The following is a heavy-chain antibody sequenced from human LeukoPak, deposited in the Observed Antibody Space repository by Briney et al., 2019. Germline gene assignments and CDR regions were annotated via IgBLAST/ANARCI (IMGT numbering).Heavy chain of an antibody. CDR2: IKDKSYGETT. J-gene: IGHJ4*02. Sequence: GGSLRLSCAASGFSFNNAWMSWVRQAPGKGLEWVGRIKDKSYGETTDYAAPVKGRFIISRDDSKNTLYLQMNSLKTEDTAVYYCTTDPPGAFDYWGQGGLVTVSS. V-gene: IGHV3-15*01. CDR3: TTDPPGAFDY. D-gene: IGHD3-10*01. CDR1: GFSFNNAW.